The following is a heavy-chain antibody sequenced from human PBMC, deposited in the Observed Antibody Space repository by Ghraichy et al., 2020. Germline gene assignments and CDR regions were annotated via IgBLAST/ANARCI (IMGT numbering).Heavy chain of an antibody. D-gene: IGHD2-2*01. Sequence: SETLSLTCTVSGGSISNYYWSWIRQPPGKGLEWIGYVHYSGSTNYNPSLKSRVTISLDTSKKQFSLKLSSVTAADTAVYYCAREDQGLYYFDYWGQGTLVTVSS. J-gene: IGHJ4*02. CDR1: GGSISNYY. CDR3: AREDQGLYYFDY. CDR2: VHYSGST. V-gene: IGHV4-59*01.